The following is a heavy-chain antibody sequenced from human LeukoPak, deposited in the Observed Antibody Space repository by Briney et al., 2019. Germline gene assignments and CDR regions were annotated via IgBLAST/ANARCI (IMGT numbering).Heavy chain of an antibody. CDR2: INHSGIT. CDR1: SYSISSGYY. D-gene: IGHD3-9*01. Sequence: PETLSLTCTVSSYSISSGYYWGWIRQPPGQGLEWIASINHSGITYYNPSLKSRVTISVDTSKNQFYLKLTSVTAADTAVYYCGRDRPTGYYDYWGQGTLVTVSS. CDR3: GRDRPTGYYDY. V-gene: IGHV4-38-2*02. J-gene: IGHJ4*02.